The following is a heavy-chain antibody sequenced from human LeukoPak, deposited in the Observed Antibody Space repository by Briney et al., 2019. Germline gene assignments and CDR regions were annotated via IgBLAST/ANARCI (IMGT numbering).Heavy chain of an antibody. V-gene: IGHV4-4*02. Sequence: SETLSLTCAVSGGSISSSKWWSWVRQPPGKGLEWIGEIYHSGSTNYNPSLKSRVTISVDKSKNQFSLKLSSVTAADTAVYYYARASSYGSGSRDAFAVSGQGTMVTVSS. D-gene: IGHD3-10*01. CDR3: ARASSYGSGSRDAFAV. CDR1: GGSISSSKW. CDR2: IYHSGST. J-gene: IGHJ3*01.